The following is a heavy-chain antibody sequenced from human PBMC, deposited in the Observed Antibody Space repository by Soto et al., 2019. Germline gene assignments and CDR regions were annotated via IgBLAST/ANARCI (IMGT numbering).Heavy chain of an antibody. CDR1: GFTFSNYG. Sequence: EVQLVESGGGLVQPGGSLRLSCAASGFTFSNYGMNWVRQAPGKGLEWVSFITGSSDSITYADSVKGRFTISRDNAKTSVYLQTNSLRAEDTAVYYCATDRGVMGRAFDIWGKGTMVTVSS. CDR2: ITGSSDSI. J-gene: IGHJ3*02. CDR3: ATDRGVMGRAFDI. V-gene: IGHV3-48*01. D-gene: IGHD2-8*02.